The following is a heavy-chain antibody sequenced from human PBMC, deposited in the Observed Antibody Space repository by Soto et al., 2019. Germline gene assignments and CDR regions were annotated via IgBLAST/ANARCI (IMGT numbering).Heavy chain of an antibody. CDR2: ISYDGGNK. D-gene: IGHD2-15*01. CDR3: ARETVQFGGGGINAFDI. Sequence: PGGSLRLSCAASGFTFSSYGMHWVRQAPGKGLEWVAVISYDGGNKYYADSVKGRFTISRDNSKNTLYLQLNSLRAEDTAVYYCARETVQFGGGGINAFDIWGQGTMVTVSS. V-gene: IGHV3-30*03. CDR1: GFTFSSYG. J-gene: IGHJ3*02.